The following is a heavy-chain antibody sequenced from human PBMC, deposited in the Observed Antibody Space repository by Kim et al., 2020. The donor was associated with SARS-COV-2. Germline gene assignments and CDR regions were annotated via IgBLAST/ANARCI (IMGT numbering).Heavy chain of an antibody. CDR3: ATWRSGYDSPNWFDP. D-gene: IGHD5-12*01. Sequence: KFQGRVTMTEDTSTDTAYMELSSLRSEDTAVYYCATWRSGYDSPNWFDPWGQGTLVTVSS. V-gene: IGHV1-24*01. J-gene: IGHJ5*02.